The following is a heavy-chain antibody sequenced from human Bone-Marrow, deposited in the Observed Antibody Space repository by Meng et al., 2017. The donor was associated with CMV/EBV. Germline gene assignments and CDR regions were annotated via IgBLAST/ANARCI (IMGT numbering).Heavy chain of an antibody. D-gene: IGHD5-18*01. V-gene: IGHV3-23*01. CDR1: GFTFSSNS. CDR2: ISGSGDST. J-gene: IGHJ4*02. Sequence: GESLKISCVASGFTFSSNSMSWVRQAPGKGLEWVSSISGSGDSTYYIDSAKGRFTISRDNSKTSLYLQMNSLRVEDTAIYYCAKRSTAFLSWSQGTLVTVSS. CDR3: AKRSTAFLS.